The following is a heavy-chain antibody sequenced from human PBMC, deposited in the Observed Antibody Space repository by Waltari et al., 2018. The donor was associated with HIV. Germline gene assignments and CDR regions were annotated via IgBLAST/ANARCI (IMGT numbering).Heavy chain of an antibody. V-gene: IGHV3-7*01. CDR1: GFPFGSYW. CDR3: ARDQRSMASFDY. J-gene: IGHJ4*02. CDR2: IKQDGSER. Sequence: EVQLLESGGGLVLPGGSLRLSCAASGFPFGSYWMTWVRQTPGKGLEWVANIKQDGSERYYVDSVKGRFTISRDNAKNSLYLQMNSLTAEDTAVYYCARDQRSMASFDYWGQGTLVTVSS. D-gene: IGHD3-10*01.